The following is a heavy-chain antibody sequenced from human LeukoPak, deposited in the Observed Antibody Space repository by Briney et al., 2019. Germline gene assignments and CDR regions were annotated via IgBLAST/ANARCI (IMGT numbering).Heavy chain of an antibody. CDR3: GKDAAGPEY. V-gene: IGHV3-23*01. CDR2: ISASGGST. CDR1: GLTFSSYS. J-gene: IGHJ4*02. Sequence: QPGGSLRLSCVVSGLTFSSYSMSWVRQAPGKGLEWVSGISASGGSTWYPDSVKGRFTISRDNSKNTLYLQMNSLRAEDTAIYYCGKDAAGPEYWGQGTLVTVSS. D-gene: IGHD6-13*01.